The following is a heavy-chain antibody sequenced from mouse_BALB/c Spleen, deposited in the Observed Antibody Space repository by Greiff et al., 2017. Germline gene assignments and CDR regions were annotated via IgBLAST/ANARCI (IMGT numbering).Heavy chain of an antibody. V-gene: IGHV3-2*02. CDR1: GYSITSDYA. Sequence: VQLQQSGPGLVKPSQSLSLTCTVTGYSITSDYAWNWIRQFPGNQLEWMGYISYSGSTSYNPSLKSRISITRDTSKNQFFLQLNSVTTEDTATYYCARDGYYHFDYWGQGTTLTVSS. J-gene: IGHJ2*01. CDR3: ARDGYYHFDY. D-gene: IGHD2-3*01. CDR2: ISYSGST.